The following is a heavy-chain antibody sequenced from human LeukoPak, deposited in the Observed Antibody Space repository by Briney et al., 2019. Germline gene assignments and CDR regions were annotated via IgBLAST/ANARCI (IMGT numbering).Heavy chain of an antibody. V-gene: IGHV4-39*07. CDR3: ARLPDYYYSYMDV. Sequence: SETLSLTCTVSGGSISSSSYYWGWIRQPPGKGLGWIGSIYYSGSTYYNPSLKSRVTISVDTSKNQFSLKLSSVTAADTAVYYCARLPDYYYSYMDVWGKGTTVTVSS. CDR2: IYYSGST. J-gene: IGHJ6*03. CDR1: GGSISSSSYY.